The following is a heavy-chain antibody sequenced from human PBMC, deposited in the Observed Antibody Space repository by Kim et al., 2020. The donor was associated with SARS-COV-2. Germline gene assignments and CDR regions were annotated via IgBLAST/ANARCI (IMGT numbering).Heavy chain of an antibody. V-gene: IGHV1-46*01. J-gene: IGHJ4*02. CDR2: INPSGGST. CDR3: ARDPHIPSLTGYYVFDY. Sequence: ASVKVSCKASGYTFTSYYMHWVRQAPGQGLEWMGIINPSGGSTSYAQKFQGRVTMTRDTSTSTVYMELSSLRSEDTAVYYCARDPHIPSLTGYYVFDYWGQGTLVTVSS. CDR1: GYTFTSYY. D-gene: IGHD3-9*01.